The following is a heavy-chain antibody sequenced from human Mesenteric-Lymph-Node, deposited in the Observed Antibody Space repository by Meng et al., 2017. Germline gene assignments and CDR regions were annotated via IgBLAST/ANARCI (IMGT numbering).Heavy chain of an antibody. CDR1: GFTVSSNY. J-gene: IGHJ4*02. CDR2: IYSGGNT. Sequence: GESLKISCAASGFTVSSNYMNWVRQAPGKGLEWVSVIYSGGNTYYADSVKGRFTISRDNAKNSLYLQMNSLRAEDTAVYYCARLAAAVYYYFDYWGQGTLVTVSS. CDR3: ARLAAAVYYYFDY. V-gene: IGHV3-53*01. D-gene: IGHD6-13*01.